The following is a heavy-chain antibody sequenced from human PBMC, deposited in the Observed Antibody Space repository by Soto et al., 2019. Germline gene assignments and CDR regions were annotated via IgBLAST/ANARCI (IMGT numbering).Heavy chain of an antibody. CDR2: IIPYNGNT. CDR3: ARYCAGNACYSRHYYAMDV. CDR1: GYTFRNYI. D-gene: IGHD2-21*02. Sequence: QVQLVQSAGEVKKPGASAIVSCQASGYTFRNYIIAWLRQAPGQGLEWMGWIIPYNGNTNYARQFRGRVTLTTDTSTSAASLELRNLGSDDAATYYCARYCAGNACYSRHYYAMDVWGQGTTVSVSS. V-gene: IGHV1-18*01. J-gene: IGHJ6*02.